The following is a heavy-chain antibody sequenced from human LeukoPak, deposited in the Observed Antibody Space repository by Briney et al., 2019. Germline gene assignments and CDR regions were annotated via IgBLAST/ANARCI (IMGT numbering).Heavy chain of an antibody. D-gene: IGHD2-2*01. CDR3: AKGLCSRTSCYWYLDL. V-gene: IGHV3-33*06. J-gene: IGHJ2*01. Sequence: PGGSLRLSCAASGFSFSSFGIHWVRQAPGKGLEWVALIWYDGSNKYYADSVKGRFTTSRDNSKNTLYLQMNSLRAEDTAVYYCAKGLCSRTSCYWYLDLWGRGTLVTVSS. CDR2: IWYDGSNK. CDR1: GFSFSSFG.